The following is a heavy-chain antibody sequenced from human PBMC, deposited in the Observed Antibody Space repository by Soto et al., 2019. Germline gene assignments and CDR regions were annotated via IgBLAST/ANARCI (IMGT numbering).Heavy chain of an antibody. V-gene: IGHV4-30-4*01. CDR2: IYYSGST. Sequence: LTCTVSGGSISSGDYYWSWIRQPPGKGLEWIGHIYYSGSTYYNPSLKSRVTISVDSSKSQFSLKLSSVTAADTAVYYCAKYQPTSTSFDPWGQGTLVTVSS. J-gene: IGHJ5*02. CDR3: AKYQPTSTSFDP. CDR1: GGSISSGDYY. D-gene: IGHD2-2*01.